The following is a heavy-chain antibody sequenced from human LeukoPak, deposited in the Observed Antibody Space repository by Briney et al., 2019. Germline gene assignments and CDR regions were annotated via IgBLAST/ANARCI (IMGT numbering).Heavy chain of an antibody. Sequence: SETLSLTCTVSGGSVSSYYWSWIRQPAGKGLEWIGRIYTSGSTNYNRSLKSRVTMSLDTSKNQFSLRVTSVTAADTAVYYCARGRPSGTAYDAFDIWSPGTMVTVSS. CDR2: IYTSGST. J-gene: IGHJ3*02. V-gene: IGHV4-4*07. D-gene: IGHD1-1*01. CDR1: GGSVSSYY. CDR3: ARGRPSGTAYDAFDI.